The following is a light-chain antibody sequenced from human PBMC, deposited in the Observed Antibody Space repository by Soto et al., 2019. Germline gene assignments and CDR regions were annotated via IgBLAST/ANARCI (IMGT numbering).Light chain of an antibody. V-gene: IGLV1-47*02. CDR2: LGD. CDR3: AAWDDNLNAYV. Sequence: QSVLTQPPSASSTPGQTVTISCSGSTSNIGTFYVYWSQHLPGTAPKLLIYLGDQRASGVSDRFSGSKSGTSASLAINGLRSDDEADYYCAAWDDNLNAYVFGSGTKVTVL. CDR1: TSNIGTFY. J-gene: IGLJ1*01.